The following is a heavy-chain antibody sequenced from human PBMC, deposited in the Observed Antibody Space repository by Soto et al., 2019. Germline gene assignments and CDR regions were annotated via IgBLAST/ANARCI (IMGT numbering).Heavy chain of an antibody. CDR2: IVVGSGNT. CDR3: AADGALDSGRNYYYYYGMDV. J-gene: IGHJ6*02. CDR1: GFTFTSSA. D-gene: IGHD2-15*01. Sequence: GASVKVSCKASGFTFTSSAVQWVRQARGQRLEWIGWIVVGSGNTNYAQKFQERVTITRDMSKSTAYMELSSLRSEDTAVYYCAADGALDSGRNYYYYYGMDVWGQGTTVTVSS. V-gene: IGHV1-58*01.